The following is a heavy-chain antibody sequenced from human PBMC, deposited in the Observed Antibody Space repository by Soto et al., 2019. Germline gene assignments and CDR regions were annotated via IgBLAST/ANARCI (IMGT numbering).Heavy chain of an antibody. CDR2: IWSDGTKK. CDR1: GFAFSNYG. J-gene: IGHJ4*02. D-gene: IGHD6-13*01. CDR3: ERDWWEEPAGKETVSQFDY. Sequence: QVHLGESGGGVVQPGRSLTLSCTASGFAFSNYGIHWFRQAPGRGLEWVAVIWSDGTKKFYAGAVRGRFTISRDNSKNTIYLQMNSLRAEDTAVYYCERDWWEEPAGKETVSQFDYWGQGTLVTVSS. V-gene: IGHV3-33*01.